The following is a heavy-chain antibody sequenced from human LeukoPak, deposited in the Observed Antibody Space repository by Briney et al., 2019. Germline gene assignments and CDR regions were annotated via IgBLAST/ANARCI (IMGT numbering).Heavy chain of an antibody. Sequence: GGSLTLSFAATGFTFISYAMSGVHPPPAKGLAWVSAISGSGGSTYYADSVKRRFTISRDNSKSTRYLQMDSLRAEDTAAYYCAIHPSYSSGRYVVYWGQGTLVTVPS. CDR1: GFTFISYA. D-gene: IGHD6-19*01. CDR3: AIHPSYSSGRYVVY. V-gene: IGHV3-23*01. CDR2: ISGSGGST. J-gene: IGHJ4*02.